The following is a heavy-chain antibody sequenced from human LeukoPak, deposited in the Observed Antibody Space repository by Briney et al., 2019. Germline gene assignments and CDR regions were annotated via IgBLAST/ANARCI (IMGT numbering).Heavy chain of an antibody. CDR2: INPNSGGT. V-gene: IGHV1-2*02. CDR3: ARPVSSTSCCFDY. CDR1: GYTFTGYY. J-gene: IGHJ4*02. D-gene: IGHD2-2*01. Sequence: ASVKVSCKASGYTFTGYYMHWVRQAPGQGLEWMGWINPNSGGTNYAQKFQGRVTMTRGTSISTAYMELSRLRSDDTAVYYCARPVSSTSCCFDYWGQGTLVTVSS.